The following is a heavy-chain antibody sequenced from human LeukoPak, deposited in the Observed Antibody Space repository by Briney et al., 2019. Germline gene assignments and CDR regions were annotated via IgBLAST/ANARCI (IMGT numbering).Heavy chain of an antibody. CDR2: IRPRGDNT. J-gene: IGHJ5*02. D-gene: IGHD6-19*01. V-gene: IGHV3-23*01. Sequence: GGSLRLSCAASGFTFSSYDMIWVRQAPGRGLEWVSSIRPRGDNTYYGDSVKGRFTVSRDNSKNTVYLEMNNMRVDDTAVYYCARVAGWHWFDPWGQGTLVTVSS. CDR1: GFTFSSYD. CDR3: ARVAGWHWFDP.